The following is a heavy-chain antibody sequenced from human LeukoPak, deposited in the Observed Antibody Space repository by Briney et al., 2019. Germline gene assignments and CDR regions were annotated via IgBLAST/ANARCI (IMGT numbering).Heavy chain of an antibody. CDR2: ISGGGGRT. CDR3: AKGVALTLQPWPIVFDY. J-gene: IGHJ4*02. CDR1: GFTFSRYP. D-gene: IGHD5-12*01. V-gene: IGHV3-23*01. Sequence: GGSLRLSCAASGFTFSRYPMSWVRQTPGKGLEWVSTISGGGGRTYYADSVKGRFTISRDTSTNTLYLQMNSLRAGDTAIYYCAKGVALTLQPWPIVFDYWGQGTLVTVSS.